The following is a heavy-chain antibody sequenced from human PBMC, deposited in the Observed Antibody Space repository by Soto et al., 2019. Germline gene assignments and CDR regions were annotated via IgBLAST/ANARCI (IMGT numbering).Heavy chain of an antibody. CDR3: ARARYFDSWSGYFDY. CDR2: ISAYNGNT. D-gene: IGHD3-3*01. V-gene: IGHV1-18*01. Sequence: GASAKLSCXASRYTLTSKAISSVRQDTGQGLEWMGWISAYNGNTNYAQKLQGRVTMTTDTSTSTAYMELRSLRSDDTAVYYCARARYFDSWSGYFDYWGQGTLVTVSS. J-gene: IGHJ4*02. CDR1: RYTLTSKA.